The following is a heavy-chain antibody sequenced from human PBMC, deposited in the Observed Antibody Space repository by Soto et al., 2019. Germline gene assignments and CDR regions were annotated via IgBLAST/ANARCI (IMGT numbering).Heavy chain of an antibody. J-gene: IGHJ6*02. D-gene: IGHD6-13*01. Sequence: GESLKISCKGSGYSFTSYWIGWVRQMPGKGLEWMGVIYPGDSDTRYSPSFQGQVTISADKSISTAYLQWSSLKASDTAMYYCANRVQDTGKYYYGMDVWGQGTTVTVSS. V-gene: IGHV5-51*01. CDR3: ANRVQDTGKYYYGMDV. CDR2: IYPGDSDT. CDR1: GYSFTSYW.